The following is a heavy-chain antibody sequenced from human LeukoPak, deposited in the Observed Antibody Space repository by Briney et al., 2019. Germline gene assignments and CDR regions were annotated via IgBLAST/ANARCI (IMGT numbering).Heavy chain of an antibody. CDR1: GFTFSTYE. D-gene: IGHD2-8*01. V-gene: IGHV3-48*03. Sequence: PGGSLRLSCAAPGFTFSTYEMHWVRQAPGKGLEWVSYISSSSNTVYYVDSVKGRFTISRDNAKNSLYLQMNSLRAEDTAVYYCARDNGKNSYYYYGMDVWGKGTTVTVSS. CDR2: ISSSSNTV. J-gene: IGHJ6*04. CDR3: ARDNGKNSYYYYGMDV.